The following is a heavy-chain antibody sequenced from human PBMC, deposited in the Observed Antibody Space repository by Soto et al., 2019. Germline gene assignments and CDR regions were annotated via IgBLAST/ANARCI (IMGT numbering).Heavy chain of an antibody. J-gene: IGHJ6*02. Sequence: QVQLVQSGAEVKKPGSSVKVSCKASGGTFSSYTISWVRQAPGQGLEWMGRIIPILGIANYAQKFQGRVTITADKSTSTAYMELSSMRSEDTAVYYCASDILTGNAYGMDVWGQGTTVTVSS. CDR2: IIPILGIA. D-gene: IGHD3-9*01. V-gene: IGHV1-69*02. CDR1: GGTFSSYT. CDR3: ASDILTGNAYGMDV.